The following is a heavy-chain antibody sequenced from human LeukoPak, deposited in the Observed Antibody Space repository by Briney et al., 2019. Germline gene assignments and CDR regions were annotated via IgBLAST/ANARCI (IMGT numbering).Heavy chain of an antibody. Sequence: PSETLSLTCAVFGGSVSGYYWSWIRQPPGKGLEWIGEINHSVSTNDDPSLNGRASMSVDSSKNQFSLKLSSVTAADTAVYYCARVGRITIFGVVRDAFDIWGQGTMVTVSS. CDR1: GGSVSGYY. CDR2: INHSVST. V-gene: IGHV4-34*04. J-gene: IGHJ3*02. D-gene: IGHD3-3*01. CDR3: ARVGRITIFGVVRDAFDI.